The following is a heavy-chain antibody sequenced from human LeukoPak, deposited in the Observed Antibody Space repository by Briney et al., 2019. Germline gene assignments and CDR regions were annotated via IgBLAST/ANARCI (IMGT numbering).Heavy chain of an antibody. D-gene: IGHD6-13*01. J-gene: IGHJ2*01. CDR2: ISGSGGST. CDR1: GFTFSSYG. Sequence: GGSLRLSCAASGFTFSSYGMSWVRQAPGKGLEWVSAISGSGGSTYYADSVKGRFTISRDNAKNSLYLKMNSLRAEDTAVYYCARYSSSWYWYFDLWGRGTLVTVSS. V-gene: IGHV3-23*01. CDR3: ARYSSSWYWYFDL.